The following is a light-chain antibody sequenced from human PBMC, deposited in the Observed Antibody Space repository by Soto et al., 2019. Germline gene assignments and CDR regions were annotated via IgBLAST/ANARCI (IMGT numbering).Light chain of an antibody. V-gene: IGKV3-11*01. CDR2: DAS. CDR1: QSVSSY. J-gene: IGKJ4*01. CDR3: QQRSNWST. Sequence: EIVLTQSPATLSLSPGERATLSCRASQSVSSYLAWYQQKPGQAPRLLIYDASNRATGIPARFSGSGFGTDFTLTISSLEPEDFAVYYCQQRSNWSTFGGGTKVDIK.